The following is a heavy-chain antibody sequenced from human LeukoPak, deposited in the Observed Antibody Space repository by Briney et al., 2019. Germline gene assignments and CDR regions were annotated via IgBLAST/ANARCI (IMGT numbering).Heavy chain of an antibody. V-gene: IGHV4-59*01. D-gene: IGHD2-15*01. CDR1: GDSISSNY. Sequence: PSETLSLTCSVSGDSISSNYWSWVRQPPGKGLEWIGNIYYSGSTNYNPSLKSRVTMSVDTSKNQFSLNLSSMTAADTAVYYCARLLAGCPGGRCRAHFDYWGQGTLVTVSS. J-gene: IGHJ4*02. CDR2: IYYSGST. CDR3: ARLLAGCPGGRCRAHFDY.